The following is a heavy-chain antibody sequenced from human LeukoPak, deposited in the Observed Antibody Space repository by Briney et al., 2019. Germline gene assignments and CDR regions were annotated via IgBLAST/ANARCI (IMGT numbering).Heavy chain of an antibody. CDR3: ARGDDINYYDSSGYPAGAFDI. V-gene: IGHV4-61*02. J-gene: IGHJ3*02. Sequence: PSETLSLTCTVSGGSISSGSYYWSWIRQPAGKGLEWIGRIYTSGSTNYNPSLKSRVTISVDTSKNQFSLKLSSVTAADTAVYYCARGDDINYYDSSGYPAGAFDIWGQGTMVTVSS. CDR1: GGSISSGSYY. D-gene: IGHD3-22*01. CDR2: IYTSGST.